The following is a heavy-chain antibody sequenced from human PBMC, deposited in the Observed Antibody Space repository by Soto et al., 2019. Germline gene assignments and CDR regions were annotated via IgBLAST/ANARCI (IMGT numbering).Heavy chain of an antibody. J-gene: IGHJ4*02. CDR3: AITYCRDNSCPRDFDF. D-gene: IGHD2-21*01. CDR2: FIPILDMA. Sequence: QVQVVQSGAEVKKPESSVKVSCKPSGGTFNTYTVNWVRLAPGHGLEWMGRFIPILDMANYAQKFQDRVTITADRSTFTAYMELNSLTSADTAVYYCAITYCRDNSCPRDFDFWGPGNRVTVPS. CDR1: GGTFNTYT. V-gene: IGHV1-69*02.